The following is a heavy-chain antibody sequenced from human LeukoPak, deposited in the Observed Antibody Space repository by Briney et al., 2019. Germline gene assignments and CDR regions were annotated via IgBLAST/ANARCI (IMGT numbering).Heavy chain of an antibody. CDR2: MNPNSGNT. CDR1: GYTFTSYD. CDR3: ASEDRLRDYYYGMDV. Sequence: GASVKVSCKASGYTFTSYDINWVRQATGQGLEWMGWMNPNSGNTCYAQKFQGRVTMTRNTSISTAYMELSSLRSEDTAVYYCASEDRLRDYYYGMDVWGQGTTVTVSS. V-gene: IGHV1-8*01. J-gene: IGHJ6*02. D-gene: IGHD4-17*01.